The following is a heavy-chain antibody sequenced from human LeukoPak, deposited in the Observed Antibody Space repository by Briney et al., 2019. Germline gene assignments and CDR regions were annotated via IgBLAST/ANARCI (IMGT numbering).Heavy chain of an antibody. CDR1: GYTFTSYG. CDR2: INPSGGST. CDR3: ARGGSGWYERYYFDY. V-gene: IGHV1-46*03. D-gene: IGHD6-19*01. J-gene: IGHJ4*02. Sequence: ASVKVSCKASGYTFTSYGISWVRQAPGQGLEWMGIINPSGGSTSYAQKFQGRVTMTRDTSTSTVYMELSSLRSEDTAVYYCARGGSGWYERYYFDYWGQGTLVTVSS.